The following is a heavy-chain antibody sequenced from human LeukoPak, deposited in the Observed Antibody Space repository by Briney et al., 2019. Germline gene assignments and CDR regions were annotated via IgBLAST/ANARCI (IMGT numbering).Heavy chain of an antibody. J-gene: IGHJ4*02. CDR2: INAGNGNT. V-gene: IGHV1-3*01. CDR3: ARSRITMIVVGKSFDY. D-gene: IGHD3-22*01. Sequence: GASVKVSCKASGYTFTNYAMHWVRQAPGQRLEWMGWINAGNGNTKYSQKFQGRVTITRDTSASTAYMELSSLRSEDTAVYYCARSRITMIVVGKSFDYWGQGTLVTVSS. CDR1: GYTFTNYA.